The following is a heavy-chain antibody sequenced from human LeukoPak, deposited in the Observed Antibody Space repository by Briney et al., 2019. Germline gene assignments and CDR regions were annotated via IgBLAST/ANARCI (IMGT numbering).Heavy chain of an antibody. Sequence: SETLSLTCTVSGDSISSTSYYWAWIRQPPGKGLEWAASIYYSGSTYYNPSLKSRVTISVDTSKNQISLKLSSVTAADTAVYYCARCTVTTGAFDYWGQGTLVTVSS. J-gene: IGHJ4*02. V-gene: IGHV4-39*07. CDR3: ARCTVTTGAFDY. CDR1: GDSISSTSYY. CDR2: IYYSGST. D-gene: IGHD4-11*01.